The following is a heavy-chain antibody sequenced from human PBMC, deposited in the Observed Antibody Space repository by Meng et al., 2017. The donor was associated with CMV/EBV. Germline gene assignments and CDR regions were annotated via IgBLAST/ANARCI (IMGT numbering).Heavy chain of an antibody. D-gene: IGHD5-12*01. J-gene: IGHJ3*02. CDR3: ARDPKGARAFDI. Sequence: ASVKVSCKASGYTFTSYGISWVRQAPGQGLEWMGWISAYNGNTNYARKLQGRVTMTTDTSTSTAYMELRSLRSDDTAVYYCARDPKGARAFDIWGQGTMVTVSS. CDR1: GYTFTSYG. V-gene: IGHV1-18*01. CDR2: ISAYNGNT.